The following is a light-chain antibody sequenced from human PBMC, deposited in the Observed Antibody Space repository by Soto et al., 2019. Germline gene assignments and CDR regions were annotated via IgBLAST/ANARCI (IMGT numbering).Light chain of an antibody. CDR1: NIENKN. Sequence: SYVLIQPPSVSAAPGQTAKITCGGDNIENKNVHWYQQKPGQAPILVFYNDNIRPSPSGIPERFSGSNSGDTATLTVSRVEVGDEADYYCQVWDSSSEPYVVFGGGTKLTVL. V-gene: IGLV3-21*02. J-gene: IGLJ2*01. CDR2: NDN. CDR3: QVWDSSSEPYVV.